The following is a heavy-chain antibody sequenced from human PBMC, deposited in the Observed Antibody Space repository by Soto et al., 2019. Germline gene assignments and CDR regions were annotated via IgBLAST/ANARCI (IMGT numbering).Heavy chain of an antibody. Sequence: PGGSLRLSCTASGFTFGDYAMSWFRQAPGKGLEWVGFIRSKAYGGTTEYAASVKGRFTISRDDSKSIAYLQMNSLKTEDTAVYYCTRGPDDSSGYYRVYYYGMDVWGLGTTVT. CDR2: IRSKAYGGTT. V-gene: IGHV3-49*03. J-gene: IGHJ6*02. CDR1: GFTFGDYA. D-gene: IGHD3-22*01. CDR3: TRGPDDSSGYYRVYYYGMDV.